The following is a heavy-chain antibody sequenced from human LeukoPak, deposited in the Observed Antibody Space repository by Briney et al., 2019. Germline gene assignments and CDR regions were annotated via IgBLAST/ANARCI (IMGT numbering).Heavy chain of an antibody. CDR2: ISSSSSTI. CDR1: GFTFSSYS. J-gene: IGHJ1*01. V-gene: IGHV3-48*01. CDR3: ASPGYCSGSSCYSGYFQH. D-gene: IGHD2-15*01. Sequence: GGSLRLSCAASGFTFSSYSMNWVRQAPGKGLEWVSYISSSSSTIYYADSVKGRFTISRDSSKNTLYLQMNSLRAEDTAVYYCASPGYCSGSSCYSGYFQHWGQGTLVTVSS.